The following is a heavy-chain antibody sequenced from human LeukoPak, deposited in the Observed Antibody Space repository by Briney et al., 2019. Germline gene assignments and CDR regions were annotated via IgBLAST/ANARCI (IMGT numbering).Heavy chain of an antibody. CDR1: GFTFSSYW. Sequence: PGGSLRLSCAVSGFTFSSYWMSWVRQAPGKGLEWVANIKQDGSEKYYVDSVKGRFTISRDNAKNSLYLQMNSLRAEDTAVYYCARAGSSGWYLVYWGQGTLVTVSS. CDR3: ARAGSSGWYLVY. CDR2: IKQDGSEK. D-gene: IGHD6-19*01. V-gene: IGHV3-7*01. J-gene: IGHJ4*02.